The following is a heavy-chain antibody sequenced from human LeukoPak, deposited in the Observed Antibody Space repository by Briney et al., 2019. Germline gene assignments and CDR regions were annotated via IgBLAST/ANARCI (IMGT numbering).Heavy chain of an antibody. D-gene: IGHD2-15*01. V-gene: IGHV5-51*01. CDR3: ARAYYCGGGSCKLEY. Sequence: GESLQISCQGSGSSFNSYWIAGVRQLPGKGLEGMGIIYPGDSDTRYSPSFQGQITISADKSINTAYLRWSGLRASDTAMYYCARAYYCGGGSCKLEYWGQGTLVTVSS. CDR1: GSSFNSYW. CDR2: IYPGDSDT. J-gene: IGHJ4*02.